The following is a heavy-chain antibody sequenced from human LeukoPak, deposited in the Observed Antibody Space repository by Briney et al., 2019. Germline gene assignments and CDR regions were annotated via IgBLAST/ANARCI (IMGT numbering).Heavy chain of an antibody. CDR3: AKDVGEFCSSTNCYASDY. J-gene: IGHJ4*02. V-gene: IGHV1-2*02. CDR2: SSPNSGDT. D-gene: IGHD2-2*01. CDR1: GYTFTSYA. Sequence: ASVKVSCKASGYTFTSYAMNRVRQAPGQGLEWMGWSSPNSGDTNYAQKFQGRVTMTRDTSISTAYMELRRLRSDDTAVYYCAKDVGEFCSSTNCYASDYWGQGTLVTVSS.